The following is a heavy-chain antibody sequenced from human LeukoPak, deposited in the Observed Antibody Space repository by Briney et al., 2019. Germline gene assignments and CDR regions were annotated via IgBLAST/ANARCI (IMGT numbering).Heavy chain of an antibody. CDR1: GYTFTSYD. V-gene: IGHV1-8*01. CDR2: MNPNSGNT. D-gene: IGHD2-15*01. Sequence: GASVKVSFKASGYTFTSYDINWVRQATGQGLEWMGWMNPNSGNTGYAQKFQGRVTMTRNTSISTAYMELSSLRSEDTAVYYCARTFRGMWRLPLLYYWGQGTLVTVSS. J-gene: IGHJ4*02. CDR3: ARTFRGMWRLPLLYY.